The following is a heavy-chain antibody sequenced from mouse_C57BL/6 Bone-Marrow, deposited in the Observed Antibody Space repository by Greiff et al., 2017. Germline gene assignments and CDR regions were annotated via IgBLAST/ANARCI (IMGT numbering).Heavy chain of an antibody. J-gene: IGHJ4*01. CDR1: GFSLSTFGMG. CDR2: IWWDDDK. Sequence: QVQLKESGPGILQPSQTLSLTCSFSGFSLSTFGMGVGWIRQPSGKGLEWLAHIWWDDDKYYNPALKSRLTISKDTSKNQVFLKIANVDTADTATYYCARMGDYGGYYAMDYWGQGTSVTVSS. D-gene: IGHD2-4*01. V-gene: IGHV8-8*01. CDR3: ARMGDYGGYYAMDY.